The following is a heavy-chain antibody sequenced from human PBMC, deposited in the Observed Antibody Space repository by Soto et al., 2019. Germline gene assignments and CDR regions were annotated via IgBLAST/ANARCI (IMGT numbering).Heavy chain of an antibody. CDR2: ISGSGGST. Sequence: GGSLRLSCAASGFTFSSYAMSWVRQAPGKGLEWVSAISGSGGSTYYADSVKGRFTISRDNSKNTLYLQMNSLRAEDTAVYYCAKNSPIVGATHYYYGMDVWGQGTTVTVSS. J-gene: IGHJ6*02. CDR1: GFTFSSYA. CDR3: AKNSPIVGATHYYYGMDV. D-gene: IGHD1-26*01. V-gene: IGHV3-23*01.